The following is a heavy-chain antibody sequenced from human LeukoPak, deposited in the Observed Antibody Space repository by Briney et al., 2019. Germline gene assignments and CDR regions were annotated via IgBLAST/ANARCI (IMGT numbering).Heavy chain of an antibody. CDR3: ARHRRSSITMIVVVITTPGAFDI. D-gene: IGHD3-22*01. CDR2: TYYRGTT. V-gene: IGHV4-39*01. Sequence: PSETLSLTCTVSGASISSTSYYWGWIRQPPGKGLEWIGSTYYRGTTYYNPSLKSRVTISVDTSKNQFSLKLSSVTAADTAVYYCARHRRSSITMIVVVITTPGAFDIWGQGTMVTVSS. J-gene: IGHJ3*02. CDR1: GASISSTSYY.